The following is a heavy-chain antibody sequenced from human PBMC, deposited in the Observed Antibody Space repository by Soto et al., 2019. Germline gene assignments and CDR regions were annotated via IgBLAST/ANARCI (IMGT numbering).Heavy chain of an antibody. Sequence: GSLRLSCAASGFTVSSNYMTWVRPAPGKGLEWVSVIYSGGSTYYADSVKGRFTISRDNSKNTLYLQMNSLGAEDTAVYYCATVPTYPWGQGTLVTVSS. V-gene: IGHV3-66*01. J-gene: IGHJ5*02. CDR1: GFTVSSNY. CDR3: ATVPTYP. CDR2: IYSGGST. D-gene: IGHD6-6*01.